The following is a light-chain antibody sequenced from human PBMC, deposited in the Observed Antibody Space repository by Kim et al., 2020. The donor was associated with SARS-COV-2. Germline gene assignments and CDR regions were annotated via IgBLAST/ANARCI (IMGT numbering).Light chain of an antibody. J-gene: IGKJ5*01. CDR2: ASS. Sequence: IQLTQSPSSLSASVGDRVTITCRASQDISSYLAWYQQKPGKAPKLLIYASSTLQSGVPSRFSGSGSGTDFTLTISRLQAEDFATYYCQQSSGYPISFGQGIRLEIK. V-gene: IGKV1-9*01. CDR1: QDISSY. CDR3: QQSSGYPIS.